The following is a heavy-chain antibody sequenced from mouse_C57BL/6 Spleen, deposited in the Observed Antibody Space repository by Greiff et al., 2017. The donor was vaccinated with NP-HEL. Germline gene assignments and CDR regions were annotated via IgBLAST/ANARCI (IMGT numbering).Heavy chain of an antibody. Sequence: EVKLVESGEGLVKPGGSLKLSCAASGFTFSSYAMSWVRQTPEKRLEWVAYISSGGDYIYYADTVKGRFTISRDNARNTLYLQMSSLKSEDTAMYYCTRVGSSYYFDYWGQGTTLTVSS. CDR1: GFTFSSYA. D-gene: IGHD1-1*01. CDR3: TRVGSSYYFDY. CDR2: ISSGGDYI. V-gene: IGHV5-9-1*02. J-gene: IGHJ2*01.